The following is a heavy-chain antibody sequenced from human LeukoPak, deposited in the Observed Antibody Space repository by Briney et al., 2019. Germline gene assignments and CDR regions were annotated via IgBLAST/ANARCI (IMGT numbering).Heavy chain of an antibody. CDR1: GHTSISNY. Sequence: GASVKVSCKASGHTSISNYIHWVRQAPGQGLEWMGLIVPSGGSTFYAHKFQGRVSMTSDTSTSTAYMELGSLGSEDTAVYYCEYDDGGAFNVWGQGTMLTVSA. CDR3: EYDDGGAFNV. J-gene: IGHJ3*01. CDR2: IVPSGGST. D-gene: IGHD1-1*01. V-gene: IGHV1-46*01.